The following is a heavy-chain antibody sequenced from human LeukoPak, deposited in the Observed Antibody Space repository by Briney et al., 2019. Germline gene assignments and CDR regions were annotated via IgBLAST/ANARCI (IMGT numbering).Heavy chain of an antibody. J-gene: IGHJ4*02. D-gene: IGHD1-26*01. CDR3: ARDGRDEGWELRYFDY. CDR2: IIPIFGIA. CDR1: GGTFSSYA. V-gene: IGHV1-69*04. Sequence: GSSVKVSCKASGGTFSSYAISWVRQAPGQGLEWMGRIIPIFGIANYAQKFQGRVTITADKSTSTAYMELSSLRSEDTAVYYCARDGRDEGWELRYFDYWGQGTLVTVSS.